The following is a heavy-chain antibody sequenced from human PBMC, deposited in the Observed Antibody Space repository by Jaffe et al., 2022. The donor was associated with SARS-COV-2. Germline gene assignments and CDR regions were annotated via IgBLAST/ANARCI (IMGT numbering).Heavy chain of an antibody. CDR3: AKDRGCSGGSCLVTTTRGNAFDI. D-gene: IGHD2-15*01. Sequence: EVQLVESGGGLVQPGRSLRLSCAASGFTFDDYAMHWVRQAPGKGLEWVSGISWNSGSIGYADSVKGRFTISRDNAKNSLYLQMNSLRAEDTALYYCAKDRGCSGGSCLVTTTRGNAFDIWGQGTMVTVSS. CDR2: ISWNSGSI. J-gene: IGHJ3*02. V-gene: IGHV3-9*01. CDR1: GFTFDDYA.